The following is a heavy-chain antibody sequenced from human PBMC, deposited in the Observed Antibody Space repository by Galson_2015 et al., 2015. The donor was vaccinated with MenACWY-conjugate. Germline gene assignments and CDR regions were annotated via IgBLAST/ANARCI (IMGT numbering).Heavy chain of an antibody. CDR3: AREDCSGGTCYGFYGLDV. CDR2: MYYSGST. CDR1: GGSISSFY. Sequence: SETLSLTCTVSGGSISSFYWSWIRQPPGKGLEWIGSMYYSGSTNYNPSLKSRVTISLDTSNNQFSLKLASVTAADTAVYYCAREDCSGGTCYGFYGLDVWGQGTTVTVSS. V-gene: IGHV4-59*01. J-gene: IGHJ6*02. D-gene: IGHD2-15*01.